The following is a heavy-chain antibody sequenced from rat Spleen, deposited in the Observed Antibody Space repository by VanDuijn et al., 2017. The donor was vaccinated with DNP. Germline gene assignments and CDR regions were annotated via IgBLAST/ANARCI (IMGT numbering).Heavy chain of an antibody. J-gene: IGHJ2*01. D-gene: IGHD2-1*01. CDR2: ISYDGSST. V-gene: IGHV5-7*01. Sequence: EVQLVESGGGLVQPGRSLKLSCAASGFTFSDYYMAWVRQAPKKGLEWVATISYDGSSTYYRDSVKGRFTISRDNAKSTLYLQMDSLRSEDTATYYCATQIPTDYWGQGVMVTVSS. CDR1: GFTFSDYY. CDR3: ATQIPTDY.